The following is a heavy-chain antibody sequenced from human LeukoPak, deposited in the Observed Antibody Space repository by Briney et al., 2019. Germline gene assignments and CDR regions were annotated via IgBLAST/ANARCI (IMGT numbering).Heavy chain of an antibody. J-gene: IGHJ4*02. CDR3: ARDYYKNFDY. Sequence: PGGSLRLSCAASGFTFSSYTMNWVRRAPGKGLEWVSAISSSSSYIYYADSVKGRFTISRDNAKNSLYLQMNSLRAEDTAVYYCARDYYKNFDYWGQGTLVTVSS. CDR2: ISSSSSYI. CDR1: GFTFSSYT. V-gene: IGHV3-21*01. D-gene: IGHD3-22*01.